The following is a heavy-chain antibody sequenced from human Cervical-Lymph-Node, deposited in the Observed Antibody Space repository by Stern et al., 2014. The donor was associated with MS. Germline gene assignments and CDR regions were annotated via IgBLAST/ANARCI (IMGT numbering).Heavy chain of an antibody. Sequence: VQLGQSGAEVKKPGASVKVSCKVSGDTLSEISMHWVRQAPGKGLEWMGGFDPQHGETLYAQKFQGRVTMAEDRSTDTAYMELSSLRSEDTAMYYCATHRGRVTYYYGMDVWGQGTTVTVSS. CDR1: GDTLSEIS. V-gene: IGHV1-24*01. J-gene: IGHJ6*02. CDR3: ATHRGRVTYYYGMDV. CDR2: FDPQHGET. D-gene: IGHD2-21*02.